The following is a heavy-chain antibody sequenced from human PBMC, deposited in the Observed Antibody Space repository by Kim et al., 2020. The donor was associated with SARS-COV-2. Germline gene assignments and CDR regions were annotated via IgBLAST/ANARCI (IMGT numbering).Heavy chain of an antibody. J-gene: IGHJ4*02. V-gene: IGHV4-31*03. CDR2: IYYSGST. D-gene: IGHD3-9*01. CDR3: ARAKVVYDILTGYNPNYFDY. Sequence: SETLSLTCTVSGGSISSGGYYWSWIRQHPGKGLEWIGYIYYSGSTYYNPSLKSRVTISVDTSKNQFSLKLSSVTAADTAVYYCARAKVVYDILTGYNPNYFDYWGQGTLVTVSS. CDR1: GGSISSGGYY.